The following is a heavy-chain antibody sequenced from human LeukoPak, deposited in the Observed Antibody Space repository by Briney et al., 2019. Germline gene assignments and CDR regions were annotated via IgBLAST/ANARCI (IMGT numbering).Heavy chain of an antibody. D-gene: IGHD3-3*01. CDR3: ARSSREGFLEWFPFDP. J-gene: IGHJ5*02. Sequence: PSETLSLTCTVSGGSISSYYWSWIRQPAGKGLEWIGRIYTSGSTNYNPSPKSRVTMSVDTSKNQFSLKLSSVTAADTAVYYCARSSREGFLEWFPFDPWGQGTLVTVSS. CDR2: IYTSGST. CDR1: GGSISSYY. V-gene: IGHV4-4*07.